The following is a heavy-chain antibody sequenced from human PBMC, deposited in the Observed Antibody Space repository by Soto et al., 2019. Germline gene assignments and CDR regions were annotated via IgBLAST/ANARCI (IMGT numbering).Heavy chain of an antibody. J-gene: IGHJ5*02. CDR3: ARAPNGGNTLNWFDP. Sequence: QVQLVQSGAEVKKPGSSVKVSCKACGGTFSSYAISWVRQAPGQGLEWMGGIIPIFGTANYAQKFQGRVTITADESTSTAYMELSCLRSEDTAVYYCARAPNGGNTLNWFDPWGQGTLVTVSS. CDR1: GGTFSSYA. CDR2: IIPIFGTA. V-gene: IGHV1-69*01. D-gene: IGHD2-15*01.